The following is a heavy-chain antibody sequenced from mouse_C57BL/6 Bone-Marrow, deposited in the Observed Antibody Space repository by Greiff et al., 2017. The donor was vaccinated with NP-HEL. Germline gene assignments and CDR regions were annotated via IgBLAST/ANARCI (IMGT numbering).Heavy chain of an antibody. CDR2: IYPGDGDT. J-gene: IGHJ1*03. V-gene: IGHV1-82*01. CDR3: ARSPFGYWYFDV. D-gene: IGHD3-1*01. Sequence: QVQLKESGPELVKPGASVKISCKASGYAFSSSWMNWVKQRPGKGLEWIGRIYPGDGDTNYNGKFKGKATLTADKSSSTAYMQLSSLTSEDSAVYFCARSPFGYWYFDVWGTGTTVTVSS. CDR1: GYAFSSSW.